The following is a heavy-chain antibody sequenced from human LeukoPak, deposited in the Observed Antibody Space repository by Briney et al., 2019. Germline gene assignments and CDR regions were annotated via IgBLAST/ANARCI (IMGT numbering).Heavy chain of an antibody. Sequence: GGSLRLSCAASGFTFSSYWINWVRQAPGKGLEWVANINQDGSEKYYVDSVKGRFTISRDNAKDSLYLQMNSLRPEDTAVYYCARGIAAQPLDYWGQGTLVTVSS. D-gene: IGHD6-25*01. CDR3: ARGIAAQPLDY. V-gene: IGHV3-7*04. CDR2: INQDGSEK. J-gene: IGHJ4*02. CDR1: GFTFSSYW.